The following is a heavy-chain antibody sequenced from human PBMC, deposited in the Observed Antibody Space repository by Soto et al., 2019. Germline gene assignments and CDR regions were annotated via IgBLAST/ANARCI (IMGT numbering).Heavy chain of an antibody. CDR3: ARGGYVILTCYYTGNLFDP. CDR1: GGSISSGGYY. V-gene: IGHV4-31*03. CDR2: ILSSGSP. Sequence: QVQLQESGPGLVKPSQTLSLTCTVSGGSISSGGYYWSWIRQHPGKGLEWNGDILSSGSPYYNPSPKSRVTISVDTSKNPFSLTLSSVTAADTAVYSCARGGYVILTCYYTGNLFDPWGQGTLVTVSS. J-gene: IGHJ5*02. D-gene: IGHD3-9*01.